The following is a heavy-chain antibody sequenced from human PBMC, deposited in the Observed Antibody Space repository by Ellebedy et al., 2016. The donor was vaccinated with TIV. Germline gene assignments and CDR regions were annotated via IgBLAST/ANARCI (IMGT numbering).Heavy chain of an antibody. Sequence: ASVKVSCKASGYTFSDYYIDWVRQAPGQGLEWMGLINTSGGTATYAQKLQGRVTMTRDPSTSTVYMELTSLRPEDTATYYCARDTGRIAAAGLDFWGQGTLVTVSS. V-gene: IGHV1-46*04. CDR3: ARDTGRIAAAGLDF. CDR2: INTSGGTA. J-gene: IGHJ4*02. D-gene: IGHD6-25*01. CDR1: GYTFSDYY.